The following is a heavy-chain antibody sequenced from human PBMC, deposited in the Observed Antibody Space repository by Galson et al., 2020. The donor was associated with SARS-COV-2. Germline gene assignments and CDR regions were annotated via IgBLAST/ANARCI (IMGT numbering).Heavy chain of an antibody. D-gene: IGHD3-10*01. CDR3: ARGLVVRGVHNWYDP. Sequence: SQSVSLISALSWDSFSSTSDAWNWAWQSPSRGVGWPGRTYFRSKWYNDYAVSVKSRITINPDTSKNQSSLQLNSVTPEDTAVYYCARGLVVRGVHNWYDPWGQGTLVTVSS. CDR2: TYFRSKWYN. CDR1: WDSFSSTSDA. V-gene: IGHV6-1*01. J-gene: IGHJ5*02.